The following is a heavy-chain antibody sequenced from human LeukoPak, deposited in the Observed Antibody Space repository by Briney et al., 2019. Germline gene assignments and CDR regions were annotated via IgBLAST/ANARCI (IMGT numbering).Heavy chain of an antibody. CDR3: AKGGYGGHYYYMDV. J-gene: IGHJ6*03. D-gene: IGHD4-23*01. V-gene: IGHV3-53*01. CDR2: IYSGGST. CDR1: GFTVSSNY. Sequence: GGSLRLSCAASGFTVSSNYMSWVRQAPGKGLEWVSVIYSGGSTYYADSVKGRFTISRDNSKSTLYLQMNSLRAEDTAVYYCAKGGYGGHYYYMDVWGKGTTVTVSS.